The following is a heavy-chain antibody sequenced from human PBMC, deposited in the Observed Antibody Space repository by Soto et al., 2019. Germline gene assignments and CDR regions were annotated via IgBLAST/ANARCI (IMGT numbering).Heavy chain of an antibody. D-gene: IGHD6-19*01. CDR1: GFTFSDYA. CDR2: VSHDGRNT. V-gene: IGHV3-30*18. CDR3: AKGGRQWLVTSDFNY. Sequence: VQLVESGGGVVQPGRSLRLSCAASGFTFSDYAMHWVRQAPGKGLEWVAVVSHDGRNTHYADSVKGRFTISRDSSKNTVTLEMTSLRAEDMAVYYCAKGGRQWLVTSDFNYWGQGALVTVSS. J-gene: IGHJ4*02.